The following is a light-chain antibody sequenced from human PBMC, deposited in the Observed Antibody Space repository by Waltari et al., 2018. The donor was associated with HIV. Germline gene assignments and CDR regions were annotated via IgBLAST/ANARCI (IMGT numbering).Light chain of an antibody. CDR2: YDD. CDR1: SSNTGNNA. V-gene: IGLV1-36*01. CDR3: AAWDDSLNGVV. J-gene: IGLJ2*01. Sequence: SLPTQPPPVSASPTQRAPIPCSRSSSNTGNNADTQYQQLPGKPPKLLIYYDDLLASGVSERFSGSKSGTSASLAISGLQSEDESDYYCAAWDDSLNGVVFGGGTKLTVL.